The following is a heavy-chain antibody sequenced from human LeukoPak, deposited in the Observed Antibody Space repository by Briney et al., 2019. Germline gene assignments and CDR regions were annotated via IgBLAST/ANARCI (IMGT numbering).Heavy chain of an antibody. Sequence: PGGSLRLSCAASGFTFSSYGMHWVRQAPGKGLEWLAVISYDGSNKYYAESVKGRFTISRDNSKNTLYLQMNSLRAEDTAVYYCAKDLPFRGNAFDIWGQGTMVTVSS. D-gene: IGHD5/OR15-5a*01. CDR2: ISYDGSNK. CDR3: AKDLPFRGNAFDI. V-gene: IGHV3-30*18. CDR1: GFTFSSYG. J-gene: IGHJ3*02.